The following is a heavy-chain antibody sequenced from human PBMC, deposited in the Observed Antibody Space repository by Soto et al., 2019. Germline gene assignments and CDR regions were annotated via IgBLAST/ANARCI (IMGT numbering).Heavy chain of an antibody. Sequence: QVQLVQSGAEVKKPGASVKVSCKASGYTFTSYGISWVRQAPGQGLEWMGWISGYNGNTKYAQKLQGRVTMTKDTSTSTAYMELRSLRSDATAVYYCARDLGGQIVDYWGPGTLVNVAA. V-gene: IGHV1-18*01. D-gene: IGHD1-26*01. CDR3: ARDLGGQIVDY. CDR2: ISGYNGNT. J-gene: IGHJ4*02. CDR1: GYTFTSYG.